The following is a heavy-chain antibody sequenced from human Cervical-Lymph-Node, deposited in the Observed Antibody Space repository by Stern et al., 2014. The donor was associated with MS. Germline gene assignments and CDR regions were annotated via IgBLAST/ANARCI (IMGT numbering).Heavy chain of an antibody. J-gene: IGHJ4*02. D-gene: IGHD1-1*01. Sequence: EDQLVESGGGLVQPGGSLRLSCAASGFTFSSYWMSWVRQAPGKGLEWVANIKQDGSEKYYVDSVKGRFTISRDNAKNSLYLQMNSLRAEDTAVYYCARRYNWNDWHYFDYWGQGTLVTVSS. CDR1: GFTFSSYW. CDR3: ARRYNWNDWHYFDY. V-gene: IGHV3-7*03. CDR2: IKQDGSEK.